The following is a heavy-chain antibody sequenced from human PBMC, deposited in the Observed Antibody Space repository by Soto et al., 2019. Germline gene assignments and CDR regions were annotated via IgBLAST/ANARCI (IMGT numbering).Heavy chain of an antibody. CDR1: GGSISSSNW. D-gene: IGHD3-9*01. Sequence: PSETLSLTCAVSGGSISSSNWWSWVRQPPGKGLEWIGEIYHSGSTNYNPSLKSRVTISVDKSKNQFSPKLSSVTAADTAVYYCARDRPLRYFDWAPKAYYFDYWGQGTLVTVSS. V-gene: IGHV4-4*02. CDR3: ARDRPLRYFDWAPKAYYFDY. J-gene: IGHJ4*02. CDR2: IYHSGST.